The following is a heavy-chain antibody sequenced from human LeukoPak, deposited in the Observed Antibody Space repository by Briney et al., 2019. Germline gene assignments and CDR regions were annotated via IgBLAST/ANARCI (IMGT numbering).Heavy chain of an antibody. CDR1: GFTFSSYS. CDR3: ARAPYRNWFDP. CDR2: ISSSSSTI. Sequence: GGSLRLSCAASGFTFSSYSMNWVRQAPGKGLEWVSYISSSSSTIYYADSVKGRFTISRDNAKNSLYLQMNSLRAEDTAVYYCARAPYRNWFDPWGQGTLVTVSS. D-gene: IGHD4-11*01. V-gene: IGHV3-48*01. J-gene: IGHJ5*02.